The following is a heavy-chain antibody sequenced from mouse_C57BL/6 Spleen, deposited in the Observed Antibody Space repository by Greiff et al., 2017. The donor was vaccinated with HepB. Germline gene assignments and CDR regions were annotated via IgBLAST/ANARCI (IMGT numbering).Heavy chain of an antibody. Sequence: QVQLKQSGPELVKPGASVKISCKASGYSFTSYYIHWVKQRPGQGLEWIGWIYPGSGNTKYNEKFKGKATLTADTSSSTAYMQLSSLTSEDSAVYYCASRIYYGFDYWGQGTTLTVSS. J-gene: IGHJ2*01. CDR2: IYPGSGNT. V-gene: IGHV1-66*01. CDR3: ASRIYYGFDY. CDR1: GYSFTSYY. D-gene: IGHD2-1*01.